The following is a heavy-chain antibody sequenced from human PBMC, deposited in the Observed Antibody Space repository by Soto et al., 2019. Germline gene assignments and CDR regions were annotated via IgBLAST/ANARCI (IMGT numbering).Heavy chain of an antibody. V-gene: IGHV1-69*06. J-gene: IGHJ6*02. CDR3: ARDRYYDSSSYYYYYYGMDV. D-gene: IGHD3-22*01. CDR1: GGTFSSYA. CDR2: IIPIFGTA. Sequence: QVQLVQSGAEVKKPGSSVKVSCKASGGTFSSYAISWVRQAPGQGLEWMGGIIPIFGTANYAQKFQGRVTITTDKSTSKDYMELRSLRSEDTAVYYCARDRYYDSSSYYYYYYGMDVWGQGTTVTVSS.